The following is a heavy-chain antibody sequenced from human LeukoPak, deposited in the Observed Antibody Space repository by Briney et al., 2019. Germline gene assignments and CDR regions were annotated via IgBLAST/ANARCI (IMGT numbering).Heavy chain of an antibody. D-gene: IGHD3-10*01. Sequence: PSGTLSLTCTASGVSFSIYSRSWIRQPPGKGLEWVGYVYYSGNTTYNPSLRSRVAVSVDTSKNQFSLKLTSVTAADTAVYYCARDRSGYSGSGSLSYYYNYGLDVWGQGTTVTVSS. CDR1: GVSFSIYS. CDR2: VYYSGNT. J-gene: IGHJ6*02. CDR3: ARDRSGYSGSGSLSYYYNYGLDV. V-gene: IGHV4-59*01.